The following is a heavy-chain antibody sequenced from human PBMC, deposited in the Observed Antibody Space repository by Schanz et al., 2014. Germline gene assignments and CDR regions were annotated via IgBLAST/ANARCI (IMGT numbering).Heavy chain of an antibody. D-gene: IGHD5-12*01. CDR1: GFTFSSYG. CDR2: ISYDGSNK. CDR3: ARDGGRDGYNLAFDV. V-gene: IGHV3-30*03. J-gene: IGHJ3*01. Sequence: QVQLVESGGGVVQPGGSLRLSCAVSGFTFSSYGMHWVRQAPGKGLEWVALISYDGSNKHYADSVKGRFIISRDSSKNTLFLQMNSLRAEDTAVYFCARDGGRDGYNLAFDVWGQGTLVTVSS.